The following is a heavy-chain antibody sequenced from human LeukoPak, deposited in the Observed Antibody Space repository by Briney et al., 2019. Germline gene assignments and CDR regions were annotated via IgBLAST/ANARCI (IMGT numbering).Heavy chain of an antibody. V-gene: IGHV3-30*04. CDR3: AKGSVATIEGEDQYYYYYYYMDV. CDR2: IPYDGSNK. J-gene: IGHJ6*03. D-gene: IGHD5-12*01. Sequence: GRTLRLSCAASGFTFSSYAMHWVRQAPGKGLEWVALIPYDGSNKYYADSVKGRFTISRDNSKNTLYLQMNSLRAEDTAVYYCAKGSVATIEGEDQYYYYYYYMDVWGKGTTVTVSS. CDR1: GFTFSSYA.